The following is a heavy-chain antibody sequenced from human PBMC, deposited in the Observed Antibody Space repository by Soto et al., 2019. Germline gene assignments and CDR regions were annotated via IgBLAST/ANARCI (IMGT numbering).Heavy chain of an antibody. V-gene: IGHV3-33*01. CDR3: ARDGRISNYRVAYYYYYGMDF. CDR2: IWYDGSNK. J-gene: IGHJ6*02. CDR1: GFTFSSYG. Sequence: QVQLVESGGGVVQPGRSLRLSCAASGFTFSSYGMHWVRQAPGKGLEWVAVIWYDGSNKYYADSVKGRFTISRDNSKNTLYRQMSGLRAEDTAVYYCARDGRISNYRVAYYYYYGMDFWGQGTTDTVSS. D-gene: IGHD4-4*01.